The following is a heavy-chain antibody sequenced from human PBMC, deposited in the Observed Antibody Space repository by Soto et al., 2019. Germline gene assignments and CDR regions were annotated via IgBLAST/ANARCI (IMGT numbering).Heavy chain of an antibody. J-gene: IGHJ4*02. D-gene: IGHD1-26*01. CDR2: FDPEDGET. CDR1: GYTLTELS. V-gene: IGHV1-24*01. Sequence: ASVKVSCKVSGYTLTELSMHWVRQAPGKGLEWMGGFDPEDGETIYAQKFQGRVTMTEDTSTDTAYMELSSLRSEDTALYYCGLFFSIVGHTRLFAYLAQGTLVSVS. CDR3: GLFFSIVGHTRLFAY.